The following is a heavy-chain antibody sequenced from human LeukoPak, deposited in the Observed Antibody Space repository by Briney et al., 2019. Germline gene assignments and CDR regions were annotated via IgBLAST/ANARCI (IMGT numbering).Heavy chain of an antibody. CDR3: ARATYYYGSGFRRYNWFDP. D-gene: IGHD3-10*01. CDR2: IYSSGST. Sequence: SETLSLTCTVSGASISGSGYYWGWIRQPPGKGLEWIGSIYSSGSTYYNASLQSRVTISIETSKNQISLRLNSVTAADTAVYYCARATYYYGSGFRRYNWFDPWGQGTLVTVSS. V-gene: IGHV4-39*02. J-gene: IGHJ5*02. CDR1: GASISGSGYY.